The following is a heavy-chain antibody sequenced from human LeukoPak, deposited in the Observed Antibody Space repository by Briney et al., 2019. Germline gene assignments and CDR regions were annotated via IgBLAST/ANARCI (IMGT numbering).Heavy chain of an antibody. D-gene: IGHD6-13*01. CDR2: ISGDGGST. CDR3: AKDLGGSSSWYRYYGMDV. Sequence: GGSLRLSCAASGFTFDDYAMHWVRQAPEKGLEWVSLISGDGGSTYYADSVKGRFTISRDNSKNSLYLQMNSLRTENTALYYCAKDLGGSSSWYRYYGMDVWGQGTTVTVSS. V-gene: IGHV3-43*02. CDR1: GFTFDDYA. J-gene: IGHJ6*02.